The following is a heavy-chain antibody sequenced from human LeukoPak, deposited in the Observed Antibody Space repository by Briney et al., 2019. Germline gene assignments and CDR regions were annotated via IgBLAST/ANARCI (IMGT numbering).Heavy chain of an antibody. J-gene: IGHJ5*02. D-gene: IGHD5-18*01. CDR3: ARQQLWLLGWFDP. V-gene: IGHV4-59*01. Sequence: PSETLSLTCTVSGDSISGYYWTWIRQPPGKGLEWIGYIYYSGSTNYNPSLKSRVTISVDTSKNQFSLKLSSVTAADTAVYYCARQQLWLLGWFDPWGQGTLVTVSS. CDR1: GDSISGYY. CDR2: IYYSGST.